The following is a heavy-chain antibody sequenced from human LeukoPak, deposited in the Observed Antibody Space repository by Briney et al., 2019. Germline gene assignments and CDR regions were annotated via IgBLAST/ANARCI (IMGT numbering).Heavy chain of an antibody. CDR3: ARDPDKIVGGNFDY. CDR2: INQDGSKK. J-gene: IGHJ4*02. V-gene: IGHV3-7*03. Sequence: GGSLRLSCAASGFTFNTHLMNWVRQAPGKGLEWVANINQDGSKKYYVDSVKGRFTISRDNAKNTLYLQMNSLRAEDTAMYYCARDPDKIVGGNFDYWGQGTLVTVSS. CDR1: GFTFNTHL. D-gene: IGHD2/OR15-2a*01.